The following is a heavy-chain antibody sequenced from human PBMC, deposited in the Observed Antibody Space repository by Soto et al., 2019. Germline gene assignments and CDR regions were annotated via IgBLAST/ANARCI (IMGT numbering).Heavy chain of an antibody. V-gene: IGHV3-23*01. CDR3: AKAGGSYSRGYALDY. D-gene: IGHD3-22*01. CDR1: GFTFSSYA. J-gene: IGHJ4*02. Sequence: GGSLRLSCAASGFTFSSYAMSWVRQAPGKGLEWVSGISYSGATIDYADAVKGRFTISRDNSKNTLYLQVNSLRVEDTAVYYCAKAGGSYSRGYALDYWGQGTLVTVSS. CDR2: ISYSGATI.